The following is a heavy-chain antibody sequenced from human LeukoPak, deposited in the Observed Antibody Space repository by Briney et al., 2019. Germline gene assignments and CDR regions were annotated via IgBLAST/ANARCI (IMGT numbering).Heavy chain of an antibody. CDR1: GFTFSSYA. J-gene: IGHJ4*02. CDR3: AKVTYDPRGSYFDY. D-gene: IGHD3-16*01. CDR2: ISGSGGST. Sequence: GGSLRLSCAASGFTFSSYAMSWVRQAPGKGLKWVSAISGSGGSTYYADSVKGRFTISRDNSKNALYLQMNSLRAEDTAVYYCAKVTYDPRGSYFDYWGQGTLVTVSS. V-gene: IGHV3-23*01.